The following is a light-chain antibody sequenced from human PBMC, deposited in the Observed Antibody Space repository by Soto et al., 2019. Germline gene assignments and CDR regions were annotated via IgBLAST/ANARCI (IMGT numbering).Light chain of an antibody. V-gene: IGKV3-20*01. Sequence: EIVLTQSPGTLSLSPGERATLSCRASQSVSSNYLAWYQQKPGQAHRLLIYGASSRTTGIPDRFSGSESGTDFTHTITRLEPEDFAVYYCQQYGSSPWTFGQGTKVEIK. CDR2: GAS. J-gene: IGKJ1*01. CDR3: QQYGSSPWT. CDR1: QSVSSNY.